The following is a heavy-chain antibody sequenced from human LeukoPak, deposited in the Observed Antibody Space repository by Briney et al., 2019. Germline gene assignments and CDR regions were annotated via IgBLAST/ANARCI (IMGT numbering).Heavy chain of an antibody. Sequence: SETLSLTCTVSGGSTRSYYWSWIRQPPGKGLEWIGYIYYSGSTSYNPSLKSRVTISVDTSKNHFSLKLSSVTAADTAVYYCARATDYYDSSGYPTYFDYWGQGTLVTVSS. D-gene: IGHD3-22*01. J-gene: IGHJ4*02. V-gene: IGHV4-59*01. CDR1: GGSTRSYY. CDR3: ARATDYYDSSGYPTYFDY. CDR2: IYYSGST.